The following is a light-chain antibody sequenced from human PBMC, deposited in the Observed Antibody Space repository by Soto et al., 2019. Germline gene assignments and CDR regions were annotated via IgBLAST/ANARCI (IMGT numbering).Light chain of an antibody. Sequence: QSALTQPASVSGSPRQSITISCTGTTSDVGGYNYVSWYQQHPGKAPKLMIYDVSNRPSGVSNRFSGYKSGNTSSLTISGLQAEDEADYYCSSYTSSSPYVFGTGTKLTVL. V-gene: IGLV2-14*01. CDR2: DVS. J-gene: IGLJ1*01. CDR3: SSYTSSSPYV. CDR1: TSDVGGYNY.